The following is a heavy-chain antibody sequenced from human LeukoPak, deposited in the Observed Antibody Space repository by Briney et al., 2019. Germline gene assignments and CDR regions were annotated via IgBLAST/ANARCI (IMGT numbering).Heavy chain of an antibody. CDR1: GGTFSSYA. CDR3: ARDWLDYGGAFDI. D-gene: IGHD4-17*01. V-gene: IGHV1-69*01. J-gene: IGHJ3*02. Sequence: AASVKVSCKASGGTFSSYAISWVRQAPGQGLEWMGGIIPILGTANYAQKFQGRVTITADESTSTAYMELSSLRSEDTAVYYCARDWLDYGGAFDIWGQGTMVTVSS. CDR2: IIPILGTA.